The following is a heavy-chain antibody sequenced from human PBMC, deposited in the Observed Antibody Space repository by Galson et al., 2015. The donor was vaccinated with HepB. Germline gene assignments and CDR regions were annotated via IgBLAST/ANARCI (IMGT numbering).Heavy chain of an antibody. J-gene: IGHJ3*01. CDR3: AKDLYNWNDGGFGDAFDL. D-gene: IGHD1-1*01. CDR2: ISYDGSNK. V-gene: IGHV3-30*18. CDR1: GFTFSSYG. Sequence: SLRLSCAASGFTFSSYGLHWVRQAPGKGLEWVAVISYDGSNKYYADSVKGRFTISRDNSKNTLNLQMNSLRAEDTAVYYCAKDLYNWNDGGFGDAFDLWGQGTMVTVSS.